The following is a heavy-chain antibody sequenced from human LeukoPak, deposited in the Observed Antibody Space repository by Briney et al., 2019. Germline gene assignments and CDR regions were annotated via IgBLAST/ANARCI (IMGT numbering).Heavy chain of an antibody. CDR1: GFTFSSYN. J-gene: IGHJ4*02. CDR2: ISSSSSYI. V-gene: IGHV3-21*01. Sequence: TGGSLRLSCAASGFTFSSYNMNWVRQAPGKGLEWVSSISSSSSYIYYADSVKGRFTISRDSAKNSLFLQMNSLRAEDTAVYYCARDRWHDYWGQGTLVTVSS. CDR3: ARDRWHDY. D-gene: IGHD2-15*01.